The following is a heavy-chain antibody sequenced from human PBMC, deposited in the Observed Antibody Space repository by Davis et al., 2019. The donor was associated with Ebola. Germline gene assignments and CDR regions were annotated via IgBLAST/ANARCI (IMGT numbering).Heavy chain of an antibody. CDR1: GFTFSTYT. J-gene: IGHJ4*02. V-gene: IGHV3-30-3*01. D-gene: IGHD4-23*01. Sequence: PGGSLRLSCAASGFTFSTYTIHWVRQAPGKGLEWVAVISFDGSNKYYADSVKGRFTISRDNSKNTLYLQMNSLRAEDTAVYYCARFVGYGGYDYWGQGTLVTVSS. CDR3: ARFVGYGGYDY. CDR2: ISFDGSNK.